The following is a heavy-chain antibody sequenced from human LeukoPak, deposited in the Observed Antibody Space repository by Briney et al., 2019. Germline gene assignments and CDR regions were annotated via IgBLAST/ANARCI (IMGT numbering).Heavy chain of an antibody. CDR3: ARDSSPDY. D-gene: IGHD6-13*01. Sequence: QTGGSLRLSCAASGFTFRDYEMNWVRQAPGKGLDWVSYISSSSSTIYYADSVRGRFSTSRDNAKNSLYLQMNSLRAEDTAVYYCARDSSPDYWGQGTLVTVSS. CDR2: ISSSSSTI. V-gene: IGHV3-48*01. J-gene: IGHJ4*02. CDR1: GFTFRDYE.